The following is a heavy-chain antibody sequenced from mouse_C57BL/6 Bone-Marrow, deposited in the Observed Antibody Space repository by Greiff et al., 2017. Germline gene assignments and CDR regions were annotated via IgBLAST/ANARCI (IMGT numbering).Heavy chain of an antibody. Sequence: EVQLQQSGPELVKPGASVKISCKASGYTFTDYYMNWVKQSHGKSLEWIGDINPNNGGTSYNQKFKGKATLTVDKSSSTAYMELRSLTSEDSAVYYCARWDYYGSSTVDYWGQGTTITVSS. D-gene: IGHD1-1*01. V-gene: IGHV1-26*01. CDR1: GYTFTDYY. J-gene: IGHJ2*01. CDR3: ARWDYYGSSTVDY. CDR2: INPNNGGT.